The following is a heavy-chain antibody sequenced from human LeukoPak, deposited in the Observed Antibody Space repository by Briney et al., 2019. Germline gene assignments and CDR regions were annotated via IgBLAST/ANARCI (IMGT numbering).Heavy chain of an antibody. CDR2: ISSSSSYI. D-gene: IGHD3-10*01. CDR1: GFTFSSYS. Sequence: GGSLRLSCAASGFTFSSYSMNWVRQAPGKGLEWVSSISSSSSYIYYADSVKGRFTISRDNAKNSLYLQMDSLRVEDTAVYYCARDRLMVRGVLRAFDIWGQGTMVTVSS. CDR3: ARDRLMVRGVLRAFDI. V-gene: IGHV3-21*01. J-gene: IGHJ3*02.